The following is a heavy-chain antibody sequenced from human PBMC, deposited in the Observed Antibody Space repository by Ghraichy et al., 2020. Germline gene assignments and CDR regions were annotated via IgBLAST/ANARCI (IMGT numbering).Heavy chain of an antibody. J-gene: IGHJ3*01. V-gene: IGHV4-34*01. Sequence: SQTLSLTCAVFGGSFSDYYWTWIRQSPGTGLEWIGDINHRGRRNDNPALKSRLMTSVDKSKNQFSLLLRSVTAADTAVYFCARAYGGNAGHGFDLWGQGTVVSVSP. CDR2: INHRGRR. D-gene: IGHD4-23*01. CDR1: GGSFSDYY. CDR3: ARAYGGNAGHGFDL.